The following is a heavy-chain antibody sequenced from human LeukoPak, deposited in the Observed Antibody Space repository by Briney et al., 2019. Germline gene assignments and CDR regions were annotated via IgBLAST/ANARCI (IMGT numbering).Heavy chain of an antibody. D-gene: IGHD3-22*01. V-gene: IGHV3-15*01. Sequence: PGGSLRLSCAASGFTFSDAWMSWVRQAPGKGLEWVGRTKSKTDGGTTDYAAPVKGRFTISRDDSKNTLYLQMNSLKTEDTAVYYCITSYYYDSSGYGYWGQGTLVILSS. CDR1: GFTFSDAW. J-gene: IGHJ4*02. CDR3: ITSYYYDSSGYGY. CDR2: TKSKTDGGTT.